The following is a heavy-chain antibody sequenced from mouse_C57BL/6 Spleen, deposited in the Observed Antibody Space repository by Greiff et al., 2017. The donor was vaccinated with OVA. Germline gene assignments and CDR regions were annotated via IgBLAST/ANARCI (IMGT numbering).Heavy chain of an antibody. CDR3: ARHEGPIYYYGSSYFDY. V-gene: IGHV1-62-2*01. CDR2: FYPGSGSI. CDR1: GYTFTEYT. J-gene: IGHJ2*01. Sequence: VQLQQSGAELVKPGASVKLSCKASGYTFTEYTIHWVKQRSGQGLEWIGWFYPGSGSIKYNEKFKDKATLTADKSSSTVHMELSRLTSEDSAVYFCARHEGPIYYYGSSYFDYWGQGTTLTVSS. D-gene: IGHD1-1*01.